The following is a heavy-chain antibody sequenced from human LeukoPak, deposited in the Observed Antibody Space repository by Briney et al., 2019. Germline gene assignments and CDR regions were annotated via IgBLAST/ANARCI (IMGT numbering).Heavy chain of an antibody. CDR3: ASGLDYDSSGYDY. D-gene: IGHD3-22*01. CDR1: GGSISSGSYY. Sequence: SETLSLTCTGSGGSISSGSYYWSWIRQPAGKGLEWIGRIYTSGSTNYNPSLKSRVTISVDTSKNQFSLKLSSVTAADTAVYYCASGLDYDSSGYDYWGQGTLITVSS. V-gene: IGHV4-61*02. CDR2: IYTSGST. J-gene: IGHJ4*02.